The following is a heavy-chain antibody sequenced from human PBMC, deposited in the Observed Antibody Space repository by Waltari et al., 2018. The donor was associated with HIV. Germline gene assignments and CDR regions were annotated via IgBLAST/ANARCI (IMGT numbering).Heavy chain of an antibody. D-gene: IGHD3-10*01. CDR2: IYTSGST. J-gene: IGHJ3*02. CDR3: ARDNLEMATIGGFRDAFDI. CDR1: GGSISSGSHH. Sequence: QVQLQESGPGLVKPSQTLALTCTVSGGSISSGSHHWRWIRPPAGKGLEWIGRIYTSGSTNYNPSLKSRVTISVDTSKNQFSLKLSSVTAADTAVYYCARDNLEMATIGGFRDAFDIWGQGTMVTVSS. V-gene: IGHV4-61*02.